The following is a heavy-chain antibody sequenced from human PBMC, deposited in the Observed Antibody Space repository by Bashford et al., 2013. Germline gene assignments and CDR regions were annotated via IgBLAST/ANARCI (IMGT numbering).Heavy chain of an antibody. Sequence: VRQAPGKGLEWVSSYGDNKFYADSVRGRFTISRDDSKNTVYLQMDSLKLEDTAVYYCTTQGGPTWPCYWGQGALVTVSS. V-gene: IGHV3-23*03. J-gene: IGHJ4*02. CDR3: TTQGGPTWPCY. CDR2: YGDNK. D-gene: IGHD3-16*01.